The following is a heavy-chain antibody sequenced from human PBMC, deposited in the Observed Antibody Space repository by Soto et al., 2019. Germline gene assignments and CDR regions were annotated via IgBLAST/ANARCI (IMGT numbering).Heavy chain of an antibody. CDR1: GGSISRSVYY. Sequence: QVQLQESGPGLVKSSQTLSLTCSVSGGSISRSVYYWTWLRQHPVKVLEWIGHIYYARSTYSNPSRKSRLSMSLDTSKNQCSLEVSSVTAADKAVYYCARGLTTLYYFDSWGQGPLVSVSS. V-gene: IGHV4-31*03. CDR2: IYYARST. D-gene: IGHD1-1*01. CDR3: ARGLTTLYYFDS. J-gene: IGHJ4*02.